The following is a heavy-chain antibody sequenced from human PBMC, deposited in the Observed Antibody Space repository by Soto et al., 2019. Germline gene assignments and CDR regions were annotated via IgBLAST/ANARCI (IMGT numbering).Heavy chain of an antibody. J-gene: IGHJ4*02. V-gene: IGHV3-23*01. CDR3: AKDQSEYSGYEHRDFDY. CDR1: GFTFSSYA. CDR2: ISGSGGST. Sequence: PGGSLRLSCAASGFTFSSYAMSWVRQAPGKGLEWVPAISGSGGSTYYADSVKGRFTISRDNSKNTLYLQMNSLRAEDTAVYYCAKDQSEYSGYEHRDFDYWGQGTLVTVSS. D-gene: IGHD5-12*01.